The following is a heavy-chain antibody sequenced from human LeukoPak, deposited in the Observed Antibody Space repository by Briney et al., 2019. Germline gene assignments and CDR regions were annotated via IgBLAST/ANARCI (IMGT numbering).Heavy chain of an antibody. V-gene: IGHV4-4*07. CDR2: IYTSGST. D-gene: IGHD6-6*01. CDR3: ARDQGSSAPLFLDY. Sequence: SETLSLTCTVSGGSISSYYWSWIRQPAGKGLEWIGRIYTSGSTNYHPSLKSRVTMSVDTSKNQFSLKLSSVTAADTAVYYCARDQGSSAPLFLDYWGQGTLVTVSS. J-gene: IGHJ4*02. CDR1: GGSISSYY.